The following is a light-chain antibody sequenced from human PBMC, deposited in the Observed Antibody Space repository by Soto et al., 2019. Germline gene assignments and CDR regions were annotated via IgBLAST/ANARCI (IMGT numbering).Light chain of an antibody. J-gene: IGKJ1*01. CDR3: LQDRNYPRT. Sequence: AIQMTQSPSSLSASVGDRVTITCRASQDIRNELGWYQQRPGKAPKAVNYGASNLQSGVPSRFSGRGFGIDFTLTISSLQPEDFATYYCLQDRNYPRTFGQGTKVESK. V-gene: IGKV1-6*01. CDR2: GAS. CDR1: QDIRNE.